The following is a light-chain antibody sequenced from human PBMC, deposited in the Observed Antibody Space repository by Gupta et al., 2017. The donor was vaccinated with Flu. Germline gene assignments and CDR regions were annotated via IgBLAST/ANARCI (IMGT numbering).Light chain of an antibody. V-gene: IGLV1-44*01. CDR1: SSNIGGNS. CDR3: AVSDASLNAGV. Sequence: QSVLTQPPSASGTPAQRVTISCSGNSSNIGGNSVNWYQQLPATEPKLLIISNHQRPSGVPDRFSCYKTGTYASPQTSGLQSEDEADDYWAVSDASLNAGVFGGGTKLTVL. J-gene: IGLJ3*02. CDR2: SNH.